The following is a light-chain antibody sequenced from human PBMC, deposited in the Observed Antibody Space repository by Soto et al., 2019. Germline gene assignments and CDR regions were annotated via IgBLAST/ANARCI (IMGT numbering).Light chain of an antibody. CDR2: EVN. J-gene: IGLJ1*01. V-gene: IGLV2-23*02. CDR1: SGDVGSYNH. Sequence: QSVLTQPASVSGSPGQSITISCSGTSGDVGSYNHVSWYQQHPGKAPKLMIFEVNERPSGISNRFSGSKSGNTASLTISGLQAEDDADYYCCSYAGPNTFYGFGTGTKVTVL. CDR3: CSYAGPNTFYG.